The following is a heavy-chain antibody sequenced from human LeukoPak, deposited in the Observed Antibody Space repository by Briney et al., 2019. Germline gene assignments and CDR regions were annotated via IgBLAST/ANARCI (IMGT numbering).Heavy chain of an antibody. V-gene: IGHV3-23*01. Sequence: PGGSLRLSCAASGFTFSSYAMSWVRQAPGKGLEWVSAISGSGGSTYYADSVKGRFTISRDNSKNTLYLQMNSLRAEDTAVYYCAKDLYDSSGYYYYYYGMDVWGQGTTVTVSS. CDR1: GFTFSSYA. CDR2: ISGSGGST. CDR3: AKDLYDSSGYYYYYYGMDV. J-gene: IGHJ6*02. D-gene: IGHD3-22*01.